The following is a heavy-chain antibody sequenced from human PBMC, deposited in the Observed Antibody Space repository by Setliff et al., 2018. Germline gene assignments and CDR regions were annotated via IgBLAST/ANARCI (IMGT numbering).Heavy chain of an antibody. D-gene: IGHD6-6*01. CDR1: GGTFSDYH. CDR2: INHRGST. V-gene: IGHV4-34*01. J-gene: IGHJ5*02. CDR3: ARGRNVAARLLDT. Sequence: SETLSLTCAAYGGTFSDYHWTWIRQSPEKGLEWIGEINHRGSTNYNPSLKSRVTISIDTSKDQFSLRMSSVTAADAAVYYCARGRNVAARLLDTWGQGSRVTVSS.